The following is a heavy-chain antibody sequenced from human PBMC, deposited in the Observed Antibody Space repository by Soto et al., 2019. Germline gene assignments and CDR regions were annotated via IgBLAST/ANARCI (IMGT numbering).Heavy chain of an antibody. CDR1: GGSISSSGHY. CDR3: AREVNTYHYDSSGFDIGKYYYGVDV. D-gene: IGHD3-22*01. CDR2: IYSGGNT. J-gene: IGHJ6*02. Sequence: NPSETLSLTCSVSGGSISSSGHYWDWIRQPPGKGLEWIGTIYSGGNTYYNPSLKSRVTISPDTSKNQISLRLSSVTAADTAAYYCAREVNTYHYDSSGFDIGKYYYGVDVWGQGTTVTVSS. V-gene: IGHV4-39*02.